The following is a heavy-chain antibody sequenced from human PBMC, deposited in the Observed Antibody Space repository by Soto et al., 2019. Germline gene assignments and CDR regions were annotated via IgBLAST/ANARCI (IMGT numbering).Heavy chain of an antibody. CDR2: SSTYNGDT. D-gene: IGHD2-8*01. J-gene: IGHJ4*02. V-gene: IGHV1-18*01. CDR1: GYSFTTYG. CDR3: ARTEGRSTRGDY. Sequence: QVQLVQSGAEVKKPGASVRVSCKASGYSFTTYGVTWVRQAPGQGLEWMGWSSTYNGDTRVAQQHQGRVTLTTDTPTNAAHMELRSLRSDDTAIYYCARTEGRSTRGDYWGQGTLVTVSS.